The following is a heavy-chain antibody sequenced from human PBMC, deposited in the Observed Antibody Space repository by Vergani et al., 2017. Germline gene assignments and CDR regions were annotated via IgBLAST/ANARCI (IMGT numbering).Heavy chain of an antibody. CDR3: ARLESIAAGLGYYYMDR. Sequence: EVQLVESGGGLVQPGGSLRLSCAASGFTFSSYSMNWVRQAPGKGLEWVSYISSSSSTIYYADSVKGRFTISRDNAKNSLYLQMNSLRAEDTAVYYCARLESIAAGLGYYYMDRWGKGTTVIVSS. V-gene: IGHV3-48*01. J-gene: IGHJ6*03. CDR2: ISSSSSTI. CDR1: GFTFSSYS. D-gene: IGHD6-13*01.